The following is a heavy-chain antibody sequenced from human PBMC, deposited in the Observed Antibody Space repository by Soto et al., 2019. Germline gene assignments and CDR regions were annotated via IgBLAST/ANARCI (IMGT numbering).Heavy chain of an antibody. Sequence: EVQLVESGGGLVQPGGSLKVSCAASGFTLSGSAMHWVSQASGKGLEWVGRIRSKANSYATAYAESVKGRFTMSRDDSKNTAYLQMNSLKTEDTAVYYCTVPGYSGYDPDYWGQGTLVTVSS. D-gene: IGHD5-12*01. V-gene: IGHV3-73*02. J-gene: IGHJ4*02. CDR1: GFTLSGSA. CDR2: IRSKANSYAT. CDR3: TVPGYSGYDPDY.